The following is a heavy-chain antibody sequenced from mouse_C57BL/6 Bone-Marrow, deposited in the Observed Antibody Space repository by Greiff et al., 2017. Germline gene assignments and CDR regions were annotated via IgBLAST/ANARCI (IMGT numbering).Heavy chain of an antibody. CDR2: IRSNRNNYST. CDR1: GFSFNTYA. Sequence: EAGGGLVQPKGSLKLSCAASGFSFNTYAMNWVRQAPGKGLEWVVRIRSNRNNYSTYYAESVKDKLTITRDDSESMLYLQMNNLKSEETAMYYCVIPVSYYYGSSYYAMDYWGQGTSVTVSS. J-gene: IGHJ4*01. D-gene: IGHD1-1*01. V-gene: IGHV10-1*01. CDR3: VIPVSYYYGSSYYAMDY.